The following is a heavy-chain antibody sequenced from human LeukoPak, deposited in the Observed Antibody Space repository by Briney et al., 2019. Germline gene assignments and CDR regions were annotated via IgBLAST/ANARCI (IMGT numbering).Heavy chain of an antibody. D-gene: IGHD2/OR15-2a*01. CDR1: GYTFTSYG. J-gene: IGHJ3*02. V-gene: IGHV1-18*01. Sequence: ASVKVSCKASGYTFTSYGISWVRQAPGQGLEWMGWISAYNGNTNYAQKLQGRVTMTTDTSTSTAYMELRSLRSDDTAVYYCARVSILIVPYYAFDIWGQGTMVTVSS. CDR2: ISAYNGNT. CDR3: ARVSILIVPYYAFDI.